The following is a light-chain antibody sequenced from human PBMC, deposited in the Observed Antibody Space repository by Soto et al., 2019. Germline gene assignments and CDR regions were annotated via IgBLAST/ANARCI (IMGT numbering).Light chain of an antibody. J-gene: IGKJ1*01. CDR3: QEYQTWT. CDR2: KAS. Sequence: DIPMTQSPSILSASVGDRVTITCRASQSVSKWLAWYQQKPGKAPRLLIHKASRLESGVSSRFSGSGSGTEFTLTISSLQPDDFATYYCQEYQTWTFGHGTKVEIK. CDR1: QSVSKW. V-gene: IGKV1-5*03.